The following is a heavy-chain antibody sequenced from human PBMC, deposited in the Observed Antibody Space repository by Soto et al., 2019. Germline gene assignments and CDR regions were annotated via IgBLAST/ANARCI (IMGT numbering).Heavy chain of an antibody. CDR1: GYTFTSYA. J-gene: IGHJ4*02. CDR3: AGHYYDSSGYYGGDY. Sequence: ASVKVSCKASGYTFTSYAMHWVRQAPGQRLEWMGWINAGNGNTKYSQKFQGRVTITRDTSASTAYMELSSLRSEDTAVYYCAGHYYDSSGYYGGDYWGQGTLATVSS. CDR2: INAGNGNT. V-gene: IGHV1-3*01. D-gene: IGHD3-22*01.